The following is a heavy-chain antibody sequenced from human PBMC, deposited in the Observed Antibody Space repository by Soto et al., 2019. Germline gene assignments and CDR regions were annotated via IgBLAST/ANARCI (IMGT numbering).Heavy chain of an antibody. CDR1: GGTFSSYA. D-gene: IGHD2-2*01. J-gene: IGHJ6*02. CDR3: ARTAYRYCSSTSCYGGMDV. CDR2: IIPIFGTA. Sequence: SVTVSCKASGGTFSSYAISWVRQAPGQGLEWMGGIIPIFGTANYAQKFQGRVTMTRNTSISTAYMELSSLRSEDTAVYYCARTAYRYCSSTSCYGGMDVWGQGTTVTVS. V-gene: IGHV1-69*05.